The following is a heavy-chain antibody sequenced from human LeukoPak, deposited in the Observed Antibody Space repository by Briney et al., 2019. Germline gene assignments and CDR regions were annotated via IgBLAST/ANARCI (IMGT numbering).Heavy chain of an antibody. J-gene: IGHJ4*02. CDR1: GFTFSSHG. CDR3: AKVSSRFLEWEDLDY. V-gene: IGHV3-23*01. CDR2: ISGSGDNT. Sequence: PGGSLRLSCAASGFTFSSHGMSWVRQAPGKGLEWVSTISGSGDNTYYADSVKGRFTISRDNSKNTLYLQMNSLRAEDTAVYYCAKVSSRFLEWEDLDYWGQGTLVTVSS. D-gene: IGHD3-3*01.